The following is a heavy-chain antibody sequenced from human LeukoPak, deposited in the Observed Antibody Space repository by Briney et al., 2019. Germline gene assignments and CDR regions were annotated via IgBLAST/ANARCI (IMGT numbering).Heavy chain of an antibody. D-gene: IGHD3-22*01. CDR3: ASSPYYYDSTGDPVRFDY. Sequence: SETLSLTCTVSGGSISSYYWSWIRQAPGKGLEWIGYIYYSGSTNYNPSLKSRVTISVDTSKNQFSLKLSSVTAADTAVYYCASSPYYYDSTGDPVRFDYWGQGTLVTVSS. J-gene: IGHJ4*02. CDR2: IYYSGST. V-gene: IGHV4-59*01. CDR1: GGSISSYY.